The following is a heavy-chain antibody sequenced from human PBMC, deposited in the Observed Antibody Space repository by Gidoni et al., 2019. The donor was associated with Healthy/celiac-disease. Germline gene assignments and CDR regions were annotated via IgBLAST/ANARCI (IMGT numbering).Heavy chain of an antibody. V-gene: IGHV4-59*08. CDR1: GGSISSYY. D-gene: IGHD1-26*01. Sequence: QVQLQESGPGLVKPSETLSLTCTVSGGSISSYYWRWIRQPPGKGLEWIGYIYYSGSTNYNPSLKSRVTISVDTSKNQFSLKLSSVTAADTAVYYCARGIVGATDAFDIWGQGTMVTVSS. CDR3: ARGIVGATDAFDI. CDR2: IYYSGST. J-gene: IGHJ3*02.